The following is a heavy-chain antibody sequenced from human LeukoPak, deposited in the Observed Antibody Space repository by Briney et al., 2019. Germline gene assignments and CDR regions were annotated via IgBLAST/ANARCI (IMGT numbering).Heavy chain of an antibody. CDR3: ARDGSGAPLFDY. J-gene: IGHJ4*02. Sequence: SVKVSCKASGGTFSSYAISWVRQAPGQGLEWMGRIIPILGIANYAQKFQGRVTITADKSTSTAYMELSSLRSEDTAVYYCARDGSGAPLFDYWGQETLVTVSS. CDR2: IIPILGIA. D-gene: IGHD3-10*01. CDR1: GGTFSSYA. V-gene: IGHV1-69*04.